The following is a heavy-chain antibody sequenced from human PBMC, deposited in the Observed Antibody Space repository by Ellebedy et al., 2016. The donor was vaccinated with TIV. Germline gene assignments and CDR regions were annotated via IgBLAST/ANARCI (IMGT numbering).Heavy chain of an antibody. CDR1: GDSVSSNSAA. D-gene: IGHD2-2*01. Sequence: SQTLSLSCAVSGDSVSSNSAAWHWLRQSTSRGIEWLGRTYYRSKWYNDYAVSVKSRITMNPDTSKNKFSLQVNSVTPEDTAVYYCARESEYATFDIWGHGTMVTVSS. CDR3: ARESEYATFDI. CDR2: TYYRSKWYN. V-gene: IGHV6-1*01. J-gene: IGHJ3*02.